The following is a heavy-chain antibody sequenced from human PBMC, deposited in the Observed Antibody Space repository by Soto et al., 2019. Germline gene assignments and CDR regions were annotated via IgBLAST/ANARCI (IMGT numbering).Heavy chain of an antibody. J-gene: IGHJ4*02. Sequence: SLRVSWDPAVLTFDGYAMPRVRQAPGKGLEWVSGISWNSGSIGYADSVNGRFTISRDNAKNSLYLQMNSLRAEDTPLYYCAKGIAAAGPDYFEYWGQGTLVTV. CDR2: ISWNSGSI. CDR3: AKGIAAAGPDYFEY. CDR1: VLTFDGYA. D-gene: IGHD6-13*01. V-gene: IGHV3-9*01.